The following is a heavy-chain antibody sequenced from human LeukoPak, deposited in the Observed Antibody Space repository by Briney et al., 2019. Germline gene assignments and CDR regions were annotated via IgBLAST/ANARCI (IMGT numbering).Heavy chain of an antibody. CDR2: RSDDGSAQ. CDR1: GFTFNKYG. V-gene: IGHV3-30*18. J-gene: IGHJ1*01. CDR3: AKDRDPYSSGTWDS. Sequence: PGRSLRLSCIAPGFTFNKYGMHWVRQAPGKGLEWVAVRSDDGSAQHYADSVRGRFTISRDNSKNTLSLRMNSLRPEDTAMYFCAKDRDPYSSGTWDSWGQGTLVIVSS. D-gene: IGHD3-22*01.